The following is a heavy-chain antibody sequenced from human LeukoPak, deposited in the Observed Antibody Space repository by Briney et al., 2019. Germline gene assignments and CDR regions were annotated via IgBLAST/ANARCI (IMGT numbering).Heavy chain of an antibody. V-gene: IGHV3-66*01. CDR2: IYSGGST. J-gene: IGHJ6*03. CDR3: ASVVGATTMERDYYYYMDV. Sequence: GGSLRLSCAASGFTVSSNYMSWVRQAPGKGLEWVSVIYSGGSTYYADSVKGRFTISRDNAKNTLYLQMNSLRAEDTAVYYCASVVGATTMERDYYYYMDVWGKGTTVTISS. D-gene: IGHD1-26*01. CDR1: GFTVSSNY.